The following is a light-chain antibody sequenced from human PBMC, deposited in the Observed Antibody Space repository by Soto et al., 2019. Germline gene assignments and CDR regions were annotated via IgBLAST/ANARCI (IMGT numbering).Light chain of an antibody. J-gene: IGKJ2*01. V-gene: IGKV3-15*01. CDR3: QQYNTWPYT. CDR1: QRVSSN. Sequence: EIVMTQSPATLSVSPGERATLSCRASQRVSSNLAWYQQKPGQAPRLLIYSTSTRATGIPARFSGSGSGTEFTLTIGSLQSEDFAVYYCQQYNTWPYTFGQGTKLEIK. CDR2: STS.